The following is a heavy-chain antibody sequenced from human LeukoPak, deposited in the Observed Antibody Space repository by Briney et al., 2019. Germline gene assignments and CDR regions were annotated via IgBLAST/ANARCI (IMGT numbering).Heavy chain of an antibody. CDR3: ASRDIAAAGTGEYFQH. D-gene: IGHD6-13*01. J-gene: IGHJ1*01. CDR1: GGSISSSSYY. Sequence: SETLSLTCTVSGGSISSSSYYWGWIRQPPGKGLEWIGSICYSGSTYYNPSLKSRVTISVDTSKNQFSLKLSSVTAADTAVYYCASRDIAAAGTGEYFQHWGQGTLVTVSS. CDR2: ICYSGST. V-gene: IGHV4-39*01.